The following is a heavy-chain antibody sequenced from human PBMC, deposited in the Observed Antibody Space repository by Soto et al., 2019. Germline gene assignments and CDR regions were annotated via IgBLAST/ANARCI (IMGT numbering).Heavy chain of an antibody. J-gene: IGHJ5*02. Sequence: QVQLVQSGAEVKKPGSSVKVSCKASGGTFSSYAISWVRQAPGQGLEWMGGIIPIFGTANYAQKFQGRVTMTADESTSTAYMELSSLRSEDTAVYYCATTPEAAGSGWDNWFDPWGQGTLVTVSS. V-gene: IGHV1-69*12. CDR2: IIPIFGTA. CDR1: GGTFSSYA. CDR3: ATTPEAAGSGWDNWFDP. D-gene: IGHD6-19*01.